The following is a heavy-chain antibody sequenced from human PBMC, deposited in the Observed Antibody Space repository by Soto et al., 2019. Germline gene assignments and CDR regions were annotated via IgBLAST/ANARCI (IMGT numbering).Heavy chain of an antibody. CDR1: GYSISSGYY. CDR3: ARVRSPFSGYLDHWFDP. J-gene: IGHJ5*02. D-gene: IGHD3-22*01. CDR2: IYHSGST. V-gene: IGHV4-38-2*01. Sequence: ETLSLTCAVSGYSISSGYYLGLMLQPPGKGLEWIGSIYHSGSTYYNPSLKSRVTISVDTSKNQFSLKLSSVTAADTAVYYCARVRSPFSGYLDHWFDPWGQGTLVTVSS.